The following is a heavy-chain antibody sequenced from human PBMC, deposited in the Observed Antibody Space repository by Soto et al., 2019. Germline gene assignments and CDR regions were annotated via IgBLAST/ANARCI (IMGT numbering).Heavy chain of an antibody. CDR2: ISSSGSTI. Sequence: PGGSLRLCCAASGFTFSDYYMSWIRQAPGKGLEWVSYISSSGSTIYYADSVKGRFTISRDNAKNSLYLQMNSLRAEDTAVYYCASLYCSSTSCHGSLDYWGQGTLVTVSS. J-gene: IGHJ4*02. CDR1: GFTFSDYY. V-gene: IGHV3-11*01. D-gene: IGHD2-2*01. CDR3: ASLYCSSTSCHGSLDY.